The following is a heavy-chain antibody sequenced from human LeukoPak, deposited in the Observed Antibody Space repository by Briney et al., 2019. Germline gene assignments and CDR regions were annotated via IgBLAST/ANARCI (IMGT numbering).Heavy chain of an antibody. D-gene: IGHD2-15*01. CDR2: INPNSGGT. Sequence: ASVKVSCKASGCTFTGYYMHWVRQAPGQGLEWMGWINPNSGGTNYAQKFQGRVTMTRDTSISTAYMELSRLRSDGTAVYYCARFGCSGGSCYFDPWGQGTLVTVSS. J-gene: IGHJ5*02. CDR1: GCTFTGYY. V-gene: IGHV1-2*02. CDR3: ARFGCSGGSCYFDP.